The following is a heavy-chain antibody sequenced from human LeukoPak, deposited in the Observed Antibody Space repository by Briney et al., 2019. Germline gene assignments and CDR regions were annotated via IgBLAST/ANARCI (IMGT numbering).Heavy chain of an antibody. D-gene: IGHD6-13*01. CDR3: ARGGYSSSWTYYYYGMDV. CDR1: GGTFSSYA. Sequence: SVKVSCKASGGTFSSYAISWVRQAPGQGLEWMGGIIPIFGTANYAQKVQGRVTITADESTSTAYMELSSLRSEDTAVYYCARGGYSSSWTYYYYGMDVWGKGPTVTVSS. CDR2: IIPIFGTA. V-gene: IGHV1-69*01. J-gene: IGHJ6*04.